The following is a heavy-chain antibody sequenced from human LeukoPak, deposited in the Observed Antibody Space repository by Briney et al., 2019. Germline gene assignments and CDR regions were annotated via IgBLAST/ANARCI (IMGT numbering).Heavy chain of an antibody. V-gene: IGHV1-46*01. J-gene: IGHJ4*02. CDR3: AKDKGLLDY. CDR2: INPSGGNT. CDR1: GYIFTRYY. Sequence: ASVTVSCKAPGYIFTRYYIHWVRQAPGQGLEWMGMINPSGGNTTYSQKFRGRVTMTRDTSTSTVLMELSGVRPDDTAVYYCAKDKGLLDYWGQGTLVVVSS. D-gene: IGHD2/OR15-2a*01.